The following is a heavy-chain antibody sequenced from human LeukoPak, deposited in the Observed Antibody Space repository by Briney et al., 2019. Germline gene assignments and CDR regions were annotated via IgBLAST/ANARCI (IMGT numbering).Heavy chain of an antibody. CDR2: INPNSGGT. V-gene: IGHV1-2*02. CDR1: GYTFTVYY. Sequence: ASVKVSSKASGYTFTVYYMHWVRQAPGQGLEWMGWINPNSGGTNYAQKFQGRVTMTRDTSISTAYMELSRLRSDDTAVYYCARDLEGEYYGSGVLTKWGQGTLVTVSS. CDR3: ARDLEGEYYGSGVLTK. D-gene: IGHD3-10*01. J-gene: IGHJ4*02.